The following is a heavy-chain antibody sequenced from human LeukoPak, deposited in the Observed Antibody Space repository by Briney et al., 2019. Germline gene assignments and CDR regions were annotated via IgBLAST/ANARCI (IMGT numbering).Heavy chain of an antibody. D-gene: IGHD3-22*01. Sequence: ASVKVSCKASGYSFTSYGTSWVRQAPGQGLEWMGWMSAYNGNTNYAQKLQGRVTMTTDTSTSTAYMELRSLRSDDTAVYYCARSQGITTDYYYYYMDVWGKGTTVTVSS. CDR3: ARSQGITTDYYYYYMDV. CDR2: MSAYNGNT. V-gene: IGHV1-18*01. CDR1: GYSFTSYG. J-gene: IGHJ6*03.